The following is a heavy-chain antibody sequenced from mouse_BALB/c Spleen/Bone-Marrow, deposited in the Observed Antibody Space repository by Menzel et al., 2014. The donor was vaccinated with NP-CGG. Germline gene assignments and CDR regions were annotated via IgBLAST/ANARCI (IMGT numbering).Heavy chain of an antibody. Sequence: VKLQESGPGLVAPSQSLSITCSVSGFSLPSYGVSWVRQPPGKDPEWLGVIWGDGSTNYHSALISRLSISKDNSKSQVFLKLNSLQTDDTATYYCAKGPNWDGYFDYWGQGTTLTVSS. J-gene: IGHJ2*01. CDR3: AKGPNWDGYFDY. D-gene: IGHD4-1*01. CDR2: IWGDGST. CDR1: GFSLPSYG. V-gene: IGHV2-3*01.